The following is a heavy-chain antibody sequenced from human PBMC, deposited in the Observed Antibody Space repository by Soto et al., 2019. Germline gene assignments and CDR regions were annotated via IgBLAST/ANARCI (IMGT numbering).Heavy chain of an antibody. CDR2: ISSSGSTI. CDR1: GFTFSSYE. CDR3: AIRYFDWVRLPGV. J-gene: IGHJ6*02. D-gene: IGHD3-9*01. V-gene: IGHV3-48*03. Sequence: EVQLVESGGGLLQPGGSLRLSCAASGFTFSSYEMNWVRQAPGKGLEWVSYISSSGSTIYYADSVKGRFTISRDNDKNHLYLQMNSLRAEDTAVYYCAIRYFDWVRLPGVWGQGTTVTVSS.